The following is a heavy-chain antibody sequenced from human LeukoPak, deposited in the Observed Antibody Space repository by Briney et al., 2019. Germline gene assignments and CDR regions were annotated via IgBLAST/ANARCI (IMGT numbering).Heavy chain of an antibody. Sequence: GGSLRLSCAASGFTFSSYSMNWVRQAPGKRLEWVSYISSSSSTIYYADSVKGRFTISRDNAKNSLYLQMNSLRAEDTAVYYCASRDTAMVMDYWGQGTLVTVSS. J-gene: IGHJ4*02. CDR2: ISSSSSTI. D-gene: IGHD5-18*01. CDR1: GFTFSSYS. CDR3: ASRDTAMVMDY. V-gene: IGHV3-48*01.